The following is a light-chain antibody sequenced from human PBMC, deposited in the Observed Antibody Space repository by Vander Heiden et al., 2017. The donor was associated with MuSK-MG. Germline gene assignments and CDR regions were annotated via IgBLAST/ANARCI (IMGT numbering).Light chain of an antibody. J-gene: IGKJ5*01. CDR3: QQYGTSPIT. Sequence: EIVLTQSPGTLSLSPGERATLSCRASQSVSSTSLAWYQQKPGQAPRLLIFGASSRATGIPDRFSGSGSGTDCTRTISRLEAEDFAVYDCQQYGTSPITFGQGTRLEIK. CDR2: GAS. CDR1: QSVSSTS. V-gene: IGKV3-20*01.